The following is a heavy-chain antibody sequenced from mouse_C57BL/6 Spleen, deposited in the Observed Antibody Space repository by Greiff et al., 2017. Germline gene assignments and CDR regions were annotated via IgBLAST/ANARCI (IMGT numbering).Heavy chain of an antibody. V-gene: IGHV3-6*01. CDR1: GYSITSGYY. Sequence: EVKLMESGPGLVKPSQSLSLTCSVTGYSITSGYYWNWIRQFPGNKLEWMGYISYDGSNNYNPSLKNRISITRDTSKNQFFLKLNSVTTEDTATYYCARGDGNYVWFAYWGQGTLVTVSA. J-gene: IGHJ3*01. CDR2: ISYDGSN. CDR3: ARGDGNYVWFAY. D-gene: IGHD2-1*01.